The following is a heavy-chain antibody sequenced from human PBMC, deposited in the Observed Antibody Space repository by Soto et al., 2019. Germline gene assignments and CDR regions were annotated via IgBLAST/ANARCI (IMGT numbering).Heavy chain of an antibody. Sequence: QVQLVQSGAEVKKPGSSVKVSCKASGGTFSSYAISWVRQAPGQGLEWMGGIIPIFGTANYAQKFQGRVTITADESTSTAYMELSSLRSDDTAVYYCARGDFWSGLNWFDPWGQGTLVTVSS. D-gene: IGHD3-3*01. CDR1: GGTFSSYA. V-gene: IGHV1-69*01. J-gene: IGHJ5*02. CDR3: ARGDFWSGLNWFDP. CDR2: IIPIFGTA.